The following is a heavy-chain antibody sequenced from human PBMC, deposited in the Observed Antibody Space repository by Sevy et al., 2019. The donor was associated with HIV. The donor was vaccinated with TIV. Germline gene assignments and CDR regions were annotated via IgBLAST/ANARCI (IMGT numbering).Heavy chain of an antibody. D-gene: IGHD4-4*01. Sequence: GGSLRLSCAASGFIFDDYGMSWVLQVPGEGLEWVSNINWNGDSTGYGDSVKGRFTISRDNAKNSLYLQMNSLRAEDTALYHCARRKTTVITGNAFDIWGQGTMVTVSS. V-gene: IGHV3-20*01. CDR1: GFIFDDYG. CDR2: INWNGDST. J-gene: IGHJ3*02. CDR3: ARRKTTVITGNAFDI.